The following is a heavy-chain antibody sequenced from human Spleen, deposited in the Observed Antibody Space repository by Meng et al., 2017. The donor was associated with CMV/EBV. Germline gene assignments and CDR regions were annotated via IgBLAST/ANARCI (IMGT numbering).Heavy chain of an antibody. V-gene: IGHV4-34*01. CDR3: AFSSGADYGSGSRDY. D-gene: IGHD3-10*01. CDR1: GGSFSDYY. J-gene: IGHJ4*02. Sequence: GSLRLSCVVYGGSFSDYYWSWIRQPPGKGLEWIGELNHSGSTNYNPSLKSRVTISIDTSKNQFSLKLSSVTAADTAVYYCAFSSGADYGSGSRDYWGQGTLVTVSS. CDR2: LNHSGST.